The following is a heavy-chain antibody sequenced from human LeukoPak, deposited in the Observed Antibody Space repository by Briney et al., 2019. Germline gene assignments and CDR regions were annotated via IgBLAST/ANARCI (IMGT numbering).Heavy chain of an antibody. D-gene: IGHD2-8*01. J-gene: IGHJ5*02. CDR3: ARLRYSTNRVCP. CDR1: GGSFSGYY. V-gene: IGHV4-34*01. Sequence: SETLSLTCAVYGGSFSGYYWSWIRQPPGKGLEWIGEINHSGSTNYNPSLKSRVTISVDTSKNQFSLKLSSVTAADTAVYYCARLRYSTNRVCPWDQGTLVTVSS. CDR2: INHSGST.